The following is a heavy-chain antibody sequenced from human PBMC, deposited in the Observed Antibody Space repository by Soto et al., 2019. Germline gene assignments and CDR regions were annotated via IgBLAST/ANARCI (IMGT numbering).Heavy chain of an antibody. D-gene: IGHD2-2*01. J-gene: IGHJ4*02. CDR1: GFTFSSYA. CDR2: ISSNGGST. V-gene: IGHV3-64*04. CDR3: ARDFCPVPTCYDL. Sequence: GGSLRLSCSASGFTFSSYAMHWVRQAPGKGLEYVSAISSNGGSTYYADPVKGRFTISRDQSKNTLYLQMNSLRAEDTAVYYCARDFCPVPTCYDLWGQGVLVTVSS.